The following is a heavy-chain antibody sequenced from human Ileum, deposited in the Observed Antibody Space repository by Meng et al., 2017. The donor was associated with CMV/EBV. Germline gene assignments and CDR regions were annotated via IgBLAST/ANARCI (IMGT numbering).Heavy chain of an antibody. CDR1: GFLFTSYW. D-gene: IGHD3-10*01. CDR3: ARDLKVRGAGTARGMDV. J-gene: IGHJ6*02. Sequence: GGSLRLSCATSGFLFTSYWMSWVRQAPGKGLEWVANIKHDGSEKYYVDSVKGRFTISRDTAKTSLYLEMNSLRAEDTAVYYCARDLKVRGAGTARGMDVWGQGTTVTVSS. V-gene: IGHV3-7*01. CDR2: IKHDGSEK.